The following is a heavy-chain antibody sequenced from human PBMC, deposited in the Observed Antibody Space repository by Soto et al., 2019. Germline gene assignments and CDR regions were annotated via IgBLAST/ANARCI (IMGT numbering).Heavy chain of an antibody. V-gene: IGHV1-2*04. J-gene: IGHJ3*02. CDR3: ARDNTVNYGMDAVDI. CDR1: GYTFTGYY. CDR2: INPNSGGT. Sequence: VASVKVSCKASGYTFTGYYMHWVRQAPGQGLEWMGWINPNSGGTNYAQKFQGWVTMTRDTSISTAHMELSRLRSDDTAVYYCARDNTVNYGMDAVDIWGQGTMVTVSS. D-gene: IGHD4-17*01.